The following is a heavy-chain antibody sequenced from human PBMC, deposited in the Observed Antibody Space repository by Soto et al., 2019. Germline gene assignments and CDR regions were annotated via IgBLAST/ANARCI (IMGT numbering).Heavy chain of an antibody. D-gene: IGHD6-13*01. Sequence: ASVKVSCKASGYTFTGYYMHWVRQAPGQGLEWMGWINPNSGGTNYAQKFQGWVTMTRDTSISTAYMELSRLRSDDTAVYYFARDSRSSSWYSPYVMDFWVQGTTVTVS. CDR2: INPNSGGT. CDR1: GYTFTGYY. V-gene: IGHV1-2*04. CDR3: ARDSRSSSWYSPYVMDF. J-gene: IGHJ6*02.